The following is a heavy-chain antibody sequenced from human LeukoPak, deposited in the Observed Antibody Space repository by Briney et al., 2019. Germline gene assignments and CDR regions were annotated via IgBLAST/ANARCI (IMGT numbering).Heavy chain of an antibody. CDR1: GFTFNMYA. V-gene: IGHV3-23*01. D-gene: IGHD3-10*01. CDR2: IIGPGGNT. Sequence: GGSLSLSCAASGFTFNMYAMRCVRQAPGEGLECVSVIIGPGGNTYYADSVKGLFTISRDNSKTTLYLQMDILGAEDTALYYCAKRYGSGNFYSFDYWGQGTLATVSS. CDR3: AKRYGSGNFYSFDY. J-gene: IGHJ4*02.